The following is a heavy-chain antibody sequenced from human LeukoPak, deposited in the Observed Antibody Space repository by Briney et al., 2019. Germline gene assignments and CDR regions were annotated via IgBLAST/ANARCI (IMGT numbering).Heavy chain of an antibody. D-gene: IGHD7-27*01. CDR3: ARGVNWGSDYFDY. CDR1: GFTFSDYY. V-gene: IGHV3-21*01. Sequence: GGSLRLSCAASGFTFSDYYMNWVRQAPGKGLEWVSSISSSSSYIYYADSVKGRFSISRDNAKNSLYLQMNSLRAEDTAVYYCARGVNWGSDYFDYWGQGTLVTVSS. CDR2: ISSSSSYI. J-gene: IGHJ4*02.